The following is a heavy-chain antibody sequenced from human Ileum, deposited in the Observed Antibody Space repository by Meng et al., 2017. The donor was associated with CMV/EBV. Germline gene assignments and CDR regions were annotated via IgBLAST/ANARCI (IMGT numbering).Heavy chain of an antibody. CDR3: ARGVGWGRFDA. J-gene: IGHJ5*02. CDR1: GFSFSDYW. CDR2: IRPDGSEK. D-gene: IGHD6-19*01. Sequence: ESLKISCAASGFSFSDYWMTWVRQAPGKGLEWVASIRPDGSEKKYVDSLRGRFTISRDNAKNSLYLQMNSLRVEDTAMYYCARGVGWGRFDAWGQGTLVTVSS. V-gene: IGHV3-7*03.